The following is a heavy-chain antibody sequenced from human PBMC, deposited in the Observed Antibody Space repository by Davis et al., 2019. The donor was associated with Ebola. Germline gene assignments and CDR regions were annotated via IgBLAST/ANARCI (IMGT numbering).Heavy chain of an antibody. CDR3: ARHVSAYYYDSSGYYSVPSGMDV. J-gene: IGHJ6*02. CDR1: GGSISSYY. Sequence: SETLSLTCTVSGGSISSYYWSRIRQPPGKGLEWIGYIYYSGSTNYNPSLKSRVTISVDTSKNQFSLKLSSVTAADTAVYYCARHVSAYYYDSSGYYSVPSGMDVWGQGTTVTVSS. V-gene: IGHV4-59*08. CDR2: IYYSGST. D-gene: IGHD3-22*01.